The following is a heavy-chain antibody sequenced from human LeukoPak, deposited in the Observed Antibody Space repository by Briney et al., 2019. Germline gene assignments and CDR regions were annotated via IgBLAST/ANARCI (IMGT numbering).Heavy chain of an antibody. CDR3: ARDRQLSIGVVIPRWFDP. V-gene: IGHV1-2*02. CDR2: INPNSGGT. D-gene: IGHD3-3*01. Sequence: GASVKVSCKASGYTITGYYMHWVGQAHGQGLEWMGWINPNSGGTNYAQKFQGRVTMTRDTSISTAYMELSRLRSDDTAVYYCARDRQLSIGVVIPRWFDPWGQGTLVTVSS. CDR1: GYTITGYY. J-gene: IGHJ5*02.